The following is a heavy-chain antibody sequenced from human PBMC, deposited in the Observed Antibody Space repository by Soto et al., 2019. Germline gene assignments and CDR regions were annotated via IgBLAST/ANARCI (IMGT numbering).Heavy chain of an antibody. CDR2: IYYTGAA. CDR3: ASGTFNDISFDS. CDR1: GGSIDTGGFY. D-gene: IGHD2-21*01. Sequence: QVQLQESGPGLVKPSQTLTLTCSVSGGSIDTGGFYWSWARQLPGKGLQWIGYIYYTGAAYYTPALKSRVFISLDTSANQCSLSLTSLTAADTAVYYCASGTFNDISFDSWGQGRLVTVSS. J-gene: IGHJ4*02. V-gene: IGHV4-31*03.